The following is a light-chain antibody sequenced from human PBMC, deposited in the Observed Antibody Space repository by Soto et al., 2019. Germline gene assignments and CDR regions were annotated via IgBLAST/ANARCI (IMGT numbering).Light chain of an antibody. Sequence: DIQMTQSPSTLSASAGERVTITCRASQTISSWLAWYQQKPGKAPKLLIYDASTLASGAPSRFSGSGSVTEFTLTISSLQPDDFATYYCQHYNSYPYTFGQGTELEIK. V-gene: IGKV1-5*01. CDR2: DAS. CDR1: QTISSW. J-gene: IGKJ2*01. CDR3: QHYNSYPYT.